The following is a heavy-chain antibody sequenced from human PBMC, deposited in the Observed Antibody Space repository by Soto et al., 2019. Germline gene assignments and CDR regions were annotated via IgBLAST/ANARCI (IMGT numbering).Heavy chain of an antibody. Sequence: GGSLRLSCAASGFTFSSYSMNWVRQAPGKGLEWVSSISSSSSYIYYADSVKGRFTISRDNAKNSLYLQMSSLRAEDTAVYYCARDIAIAVAESGYYYYYGMDVWGQGTTVTVSS. V-gene: IGHV3-21*01. CDR3: ARDIAIAVAESGYYYYYGMDV. CDR2: ISSSSSYI. CDR1: GFTFSSYS. J-gene: IGHJ6*02. D-gene: IGHD6-19*01.